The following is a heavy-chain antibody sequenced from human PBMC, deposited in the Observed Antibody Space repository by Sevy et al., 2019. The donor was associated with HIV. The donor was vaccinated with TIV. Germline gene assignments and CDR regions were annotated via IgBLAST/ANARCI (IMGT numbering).Heavy chain of an antibody. CDR1: GFTFSPYW. CDR3: ARGVGLDR. D-gene: IGHD1-26*01. J-gene: IGHJ5*02. V-gene: IGHV3-7*01. CDR2: IRPDGSDK. Sequence: GGSLRLSCEASGFTFSPYWMTWVRQAPGRGLEGVANIRPDGSDKYYVDSVKGRFTISRDNAKNSLYLQMNSLRGDDTAMYYCARGVGLDRWGQGALVTVSS.